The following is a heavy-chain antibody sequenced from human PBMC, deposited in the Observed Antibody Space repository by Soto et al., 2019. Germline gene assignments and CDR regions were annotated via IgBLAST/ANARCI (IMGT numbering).Heavy chain of an antibody. J-gene: IGHJ3*02. CDR3: AGSYPGSGGDGGWGVTARGAFYI. CDR2: IIPIFGTA. CDR1: GGTFSSYA. D-gene: IGHD2-21*02. V-gene: IGHV1-69*01. Sequence: QVQLVQSGAEVNKPGSSVKVSCKASGGTFSSYAISWVRQAPGQGLEWIVGIIPIFGTANYAQKFQGRVTITADESTSATYMALSSLGWEATAVYYCAGSYPGSGGDGGWGVTARGAFYICGQGTMVTVSA.